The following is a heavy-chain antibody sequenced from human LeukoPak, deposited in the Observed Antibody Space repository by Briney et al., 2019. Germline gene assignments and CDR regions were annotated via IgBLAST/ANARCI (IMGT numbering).Heavy chain of an antibody. CDR3: ARGAVAGTAGFDY. CDR1: GFTSSSYA. V-gene: IGHV3-30-3*01. J-gene: IGHJ4*02. D-gene: IGHD6-19*01. CDR2: ISYDGSNK. Sequence: GGSLRLSCAASGFTSSSYAMHWVRQAPGKGLEWVAVISYDGSNKYYADSVKGRFTISRDNSKNTLYLQMNSLRAEDTAVYYCARGAVAGTAGFDYWGQGTLVTVSS.